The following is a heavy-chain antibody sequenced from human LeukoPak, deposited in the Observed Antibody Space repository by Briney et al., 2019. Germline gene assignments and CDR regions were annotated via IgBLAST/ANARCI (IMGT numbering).Heavy chain of an antibody. V-gene: IGHV1-18*01. CDR2: ISAYNGKT. CDR1: GYTFTSYG. CDR3: ARDSLGDYVWGSYRHDFDY. D-gene: IGHD3-16*02. J-gene: IGHJ4*02. Sequence: GASVKVSCKASGYTFTSYGISWVRQAPGQGLEWMGWISAYNGKTNYAQKLQGRGTMTTDTSTSTAYMELRSLRSDDTAVYYCARDSLGDYVWGSYRHDFDYWGQGTLVTVSS.